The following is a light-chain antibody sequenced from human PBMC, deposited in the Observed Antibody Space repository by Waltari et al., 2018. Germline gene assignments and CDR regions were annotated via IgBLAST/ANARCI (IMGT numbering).Light chain of an antibody. CDR2: GAS. CDR3: QQYDSSPLT. Sequence: EIVLTQSPGTLSLSPGERATLSCRAGQTVRTTYLAWYQQKPGQAPTLLIYGASSRATGIPDRFSGSGSGTDFSLTISSLEPEDFAVYYCQQYDSSPLTFGGGTKVEIK. CDR1: QTVRTTY. J-gene: IGKJ4*01. V-gene: IGKV3-20*01.